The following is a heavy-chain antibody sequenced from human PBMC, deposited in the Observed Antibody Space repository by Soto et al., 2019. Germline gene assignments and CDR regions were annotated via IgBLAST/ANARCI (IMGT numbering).Heavy chain of an antibody. CDR3: TRGPRSTSTGTGAF. V-gene: IGHV3-74*01. CDR1: GFTFSMYW. D-gene: IGHD1-1*01. Sequence: GGSLRLSCAASGFTFSMYWMHWVRQVPGKGPEWVSRINDDGSHTNYADSVKGRFTISRDNAKNTLYLQMNDLRAEDTAVYYCTRGPRSTSTGTGAFWGHGTLVTVSS. CDR2: INDDGSHT. J-gene: IGHJ4*01.